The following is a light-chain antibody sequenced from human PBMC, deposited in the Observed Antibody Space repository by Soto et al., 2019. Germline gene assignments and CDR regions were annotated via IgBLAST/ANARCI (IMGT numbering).Light chain of an antibody. CDR2: GAS. CDR3: QQYGSSPLT. V-gene: IGKV3-20*01. CDR1: QSVSSSY. J-gene: IGKJ1*01. Sequence: EIVLTQSPGTLSLSPGERATLSCRASQSVSSSYLAWYQQKPGQAPRPLIYGASSRAIGIPDRFSGSGSGTDFTLTISRLEPEDFAVYYCQQYGSSPLTFGQGTKV.